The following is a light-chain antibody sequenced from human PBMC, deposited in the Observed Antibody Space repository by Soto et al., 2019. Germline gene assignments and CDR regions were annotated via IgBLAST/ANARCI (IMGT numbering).Light chain of an antibody. CDR3: QSYDSRWV. V-gene: IGLV1-40*01. CDR1: SSNIGAGYD. CDR2: GNS. Sequence: QSVLTQPPSVSGAPGQRVTISCTGSSSNIGAGYDVHWYQQLPGTAPKLLIYGNSNRPSGVPDRFSGSKSGTSASLAITGLQAEDEADYYCQSYDSRWVFGGGTKLTVL. J-gene: IGLJ3*02.